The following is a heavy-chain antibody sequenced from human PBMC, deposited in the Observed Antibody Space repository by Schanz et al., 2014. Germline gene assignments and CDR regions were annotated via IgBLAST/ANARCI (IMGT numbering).Heavy chain of an antibody. J-gene: IGHJ4*02. CDR1: GFTFSASA. V-gene: IGHV3-23*04. CDR2: VSASGGGP. CDR3: ARDLISSGWYG. Sequence: EVQLVESGGGLVQPGGSLKLSCAASGFTFSASAMHWVRQAPGKGLEWVSLVSASGGGPFYADSVKGRFTISRDNSKNTLYLEMNRLRVDDTAVYYCARDLISSGWYGWGQGTLVTVSS. D-gene: IGHD6-19*01.